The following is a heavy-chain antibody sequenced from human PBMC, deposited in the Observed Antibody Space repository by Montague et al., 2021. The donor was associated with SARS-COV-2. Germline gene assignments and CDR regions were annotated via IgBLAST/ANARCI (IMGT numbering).Heavy chain of an antibody. Sequence: SLRLSCADSGFIVSDRYMAWVRQATGKGLEWVSTIYTDGRTYYEASVKGRFTISRGNSKNTLYLQMNSQRVEDTAVYYCARATSYLNGLDVWGQGTTVIVSS. CDR3: ARATSYLNGLDV. V-gene: IGHV3-53*01. J-gene: IGHJ6*02. CDR2: IYTDGRT. D-gene: IGHD3-16*02. CDR1: GFIVSDRY.